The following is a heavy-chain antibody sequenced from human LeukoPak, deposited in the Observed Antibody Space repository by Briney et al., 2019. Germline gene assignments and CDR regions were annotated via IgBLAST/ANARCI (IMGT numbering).Heavy chain of an antibody. V-gene: IGHV1-2*02. D-gene: IGHD2-2*01. CDR2: INPNSGGT. J-gene: IGHJ6*02. CDR1: GYTFTGYY. CDR3: ARGAYCSSTSCGYYYYYGMDV. Sequence: ASVKASCKASGYTFTGYYMHWVRQAPGQGLEWMGWINPNSGGTNYAQKFQGRVTMTRDTSISTAYMELSRLRSDDTAVYYCARGAYCSSTSCGYYYYYGMDVWGQGTTVTVSS.